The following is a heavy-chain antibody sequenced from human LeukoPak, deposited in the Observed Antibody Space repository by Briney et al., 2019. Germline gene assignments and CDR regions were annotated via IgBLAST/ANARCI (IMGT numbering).Heavy chain of an antibody. CDR1: GLHFSGTA. D-gene: IGHD6-19*01. CDR3: AKDGAQYSSGPECDP. J-gene: IGHJ5*02. Sequence: PGGSLRLSCAASGLHFSGTAMSWVRQAPGEGLEWVSAISHDGMNAYYADSVKGRVTTSRDNSKKTVSLEMSSLTAADTGVYYCAKDGAQYSSGPECDPRGQGALVTVSP. V-gene: IGHV3-23*01. CDR2: ISHDGMNA.